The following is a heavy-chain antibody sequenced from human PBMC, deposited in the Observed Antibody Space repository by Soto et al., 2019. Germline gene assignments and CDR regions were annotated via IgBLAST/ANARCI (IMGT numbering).Heavy chain of an antibody. J-gene: IGHJ4*02. D-gene: IGHD2-15*01. CDR2: IFHSGSA. V-gene: IGHV4-59*01. CDR3: ARAHAPTLPFDY. Sequence: SETLSLTGTVSGGSIRNVYWSWIRQPPGKGLEWIGFIFHSGSAKYNPSLKSRVTMTVDTSKNQFSLSLDSVTAADTAVYFCARAHAPTLPFDYWGQGTLVTVSS. CDR1: GGSIRNVY.